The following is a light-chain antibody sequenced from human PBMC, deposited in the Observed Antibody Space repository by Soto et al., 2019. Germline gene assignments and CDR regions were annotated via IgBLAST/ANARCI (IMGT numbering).Light chain of an antibody. CDR2: DAS. J-gene: IGKJ4*01. CDR3: QKYNNWPALT. Sequence: DIQMTQSPSTLSASVGDGVTITCRASQSISSWLAWYQQKPGKAPNPLIYDASSLKSGVPERFSGSGSGTEFTLTISRLQPDDFAVYYCQKYNNWPALTFGGGTKVDIK. V-gene: IGKV1-5*01. CDR1: QSISSW.